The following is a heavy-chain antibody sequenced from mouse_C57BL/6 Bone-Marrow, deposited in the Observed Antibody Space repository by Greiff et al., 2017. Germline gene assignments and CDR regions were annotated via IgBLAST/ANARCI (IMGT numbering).Heavy chain of an antibody. V-gene: IGHV1-54*01. CDR2: INPGSGGT. J-gene: IGHJ3*01. CDR1: GYAFTNYL. CDR3: ARGYSGFFAY. Sequence: QVQLQQSGAELVRPGTSVKVSCKASGYAFTNYLIEWVKQRPGQGLEWIGVINPGSGGTNYNEKFKGKATLTADKSSSTAYMQLSSLTSQDSAVYFCARGYSGFFAYWGQGNLVTVSA. D-gene: IGHD2-3*01.